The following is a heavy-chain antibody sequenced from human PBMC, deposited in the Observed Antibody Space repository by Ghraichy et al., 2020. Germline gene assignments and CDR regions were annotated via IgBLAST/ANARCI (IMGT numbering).Heavy chain of an antibody. Sequence: SETLSLTCTVSGGSISSYYWSWIRQPPGKGLEWIGYIYYSGSTNYNPSLKSRVTISVDTSKNQFSLKLSSVTAADTAVYYCARFEEMVRGVIINGWFDPWGQGTLVTVSS. CDR1: GGSISSYY. J-gene: IGHJ5*02. D-gene: IGHD3-10*01. CDR2: IYYSGST. V-gene: IGHV4-59*01. CDR3: ARFEEMVRGVIINGWFDP.